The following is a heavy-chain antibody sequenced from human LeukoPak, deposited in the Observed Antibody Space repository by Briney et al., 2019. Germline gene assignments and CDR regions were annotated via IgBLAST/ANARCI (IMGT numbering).Heavy chain of an antibody. J-gene: IGHJ3*02. CDR1: GFTFSSYW. V-gene: IGHV3-74*01. Sequence: GGSLRLSCAASGFTFSSYWMHWVRHAPGKGLVWVSRINSDGSSTSYADSVKGRFTNSRDNAKSTLYLQMNSLRAEDTAVYYCARVGRYNWNYAFDIWGQGTMVTVSS. CDR3: ARVGRYNWNYAFDI. D-gene: IGHD1-7*01. CDR2: INSDGSST.